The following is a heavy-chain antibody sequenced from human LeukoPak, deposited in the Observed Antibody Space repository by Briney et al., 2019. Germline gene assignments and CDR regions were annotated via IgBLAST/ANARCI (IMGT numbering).Heavy chain of an antibody. CDR3: ARMAVGALDY. D-gene: IGHD1-26*01. V-gene: IGHV3-53*01. J-gene: IGHJ4*02. Sequence: GGSLRLSCAASGFTVSSNYMSWVRQAPGKGLEWVSVIYGGGSTYYADSVKGRFTISRDNSKNTLYLQMNSLRAEDTAVYYCARMAVGALDYWGQGTLVTVSS. CDR2: IYGGGST. CDR1: GFTVSSNY.